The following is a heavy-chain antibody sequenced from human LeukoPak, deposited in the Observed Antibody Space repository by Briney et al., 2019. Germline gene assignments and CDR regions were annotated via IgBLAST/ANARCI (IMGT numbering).Heavy chain of an antibody. J-gene: IGHJ4*02. Sequence: GASVKVSCKASGGTFSSYAISWVRQAPGQGLEWMGGIIPIFGTANYAQKFQGRVTITADESTSTAYMELSSLRSEDTAVYYCARDNLELRGNFDYWGQGTLVTVSS. CDR2: IIPIFGTA. V-gene: IGHV1-69*13. D-gene: IGHD1-7*01. CDR1: GGTFSSYA. CDR3: ARDNLELRGNFDY.